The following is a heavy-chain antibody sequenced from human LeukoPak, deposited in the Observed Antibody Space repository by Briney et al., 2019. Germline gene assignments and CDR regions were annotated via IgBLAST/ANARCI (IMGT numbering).Heavy chain of an antibody. CDR2: VKTDGSEK. D-gene: IGHD6-13*01. CDR3: ARGDGRGRSDGAA. V-gene: IGHV3-7*01. J-gene: IGHJ4*02. Sequence: GGSLRLSCAAFGFSFSSHWMGWVRQDPETGLEWVAIVKTDGSEKFYMDSVKGRFTISRDNAKNSLCLEMNSLTAEDTAVYYCARGDGRGRSDGAAWGPGTLVTVSS. CDR1: GFSFSSHW.